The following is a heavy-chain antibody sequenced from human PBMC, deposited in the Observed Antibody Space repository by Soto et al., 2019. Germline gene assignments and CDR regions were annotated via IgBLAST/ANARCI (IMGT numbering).Heavy chain of an antibody. J-gene: IGHJ5*02. V-gene: IGHV4-31*03. CDR3: ARELLAPTRGWFDP. Sequence: QVQLQESDPGLVKPSQTLSLACSVTGYSMERSGDYWSWIRQLPGQGLEWLGYIFFSGTTYYNPSFKSRVIMSVDTSRNQFFLNLTAVTAADTGVYYCARELLAPTRGWFDPWGQGTLVRVSS. CDR1: GYSMERSGDY. CDR2: IFFSGTT. D-gene: IGHD2-8*02.